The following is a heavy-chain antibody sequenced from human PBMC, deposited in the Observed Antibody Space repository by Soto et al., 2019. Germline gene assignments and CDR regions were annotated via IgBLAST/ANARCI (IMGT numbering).Heavy chain of an antibody. CDR2: ISAYNGNT. D-gene: IGHD2-15*01. V-gene: IGHV1-18*01. Sequence: ASVKVSCKASGYTFTSYGISWVRQAPGQGLDWMGWISAYNGNTKYAQDLQGRVTMTTDTSTSTAYMELRSLRSDDTAVYYCARFSGGSYNTYYFYYGMDVWGQGTTVTVSS. CDR1: GYTFTSYG. J-gene: IGHJ6*02. CDR3: ARFSGGSYNTYYFYYGMDV.